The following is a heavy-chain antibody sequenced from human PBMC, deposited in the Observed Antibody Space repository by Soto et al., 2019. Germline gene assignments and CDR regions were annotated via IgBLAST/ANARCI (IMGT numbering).Heavy chain of an antibody. D-gene: IGHD6-6*01. J-gene: IGHJ5*02. CDR3: AKFIAARPHWFDP. Sequence: GGSLRLSCAASGFTFSSYAMSWVRQAPGKGLEWVSAISGSGGSTYYADSVKGRFTVSRDNSKNTLYLQMNSLRAEDTAVYYWAKFIAARPHWFDPWGQGTLFTVSS. V-gene: IGHV3-23*01. CDR1: GFTFSSYA. CDR2: ISGSGGST.